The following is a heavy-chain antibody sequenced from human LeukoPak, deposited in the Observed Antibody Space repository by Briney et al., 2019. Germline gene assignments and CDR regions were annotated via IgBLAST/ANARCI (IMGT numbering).Heavy chain of an antibody. J-gene: IGHJ4*02. CDR1: GFTFSSYW. CDR2: IKQDGSEK. D-gene: IGHD6-19*01. Sequence: GGSLGLSCAASGFTFSSYWMSWVRQAPGKGLEWVANIKQDGSEKYYVDSVKGRFTISRDNAKNSLYLQMNSLRAEDTAVYYCARERVDYSSGWPRLGRTFDYWGQGTLVTVSS. V-gene: IGHV3-7*01. CDR3: ARERVDYSSGWPRLGRTFDY.